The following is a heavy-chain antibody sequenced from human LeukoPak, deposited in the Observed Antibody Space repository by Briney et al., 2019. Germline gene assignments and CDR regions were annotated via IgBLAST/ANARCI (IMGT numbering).Heavy chain of an antibody. CDR1: GFTFSSYS. CDR3: ARVKAGDIVDP. D-gene: IGHD2-15*01. CDR2: ISSSSSTI. J-gene: IGHJ5*02. V-gene: IGHV3-48*01. Sequence: PGGSLRLSCAASGFTFSSYSMNWVRQAPGKGLEWVSYISSSSSTIYYADSVKGRFTISRDNAKNSLYLQMNSLRAEDTAVYYCARVKAGDIVDPWGQGTLVTVYS.